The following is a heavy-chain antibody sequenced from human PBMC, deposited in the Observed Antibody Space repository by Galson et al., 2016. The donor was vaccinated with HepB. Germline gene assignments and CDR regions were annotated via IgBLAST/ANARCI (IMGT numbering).Heavy chain of an antibody. J-gene: IGHJ6*02. CDR1: GYTFTGYY. V-gene: IGHV1-2*02. CDR2: INPNSGGT. CDR3: ARSFDYYYGLDV. Sequence: SVKVSCKASGYTFTGYYMHWVRRAPGQGLEWMGWINPNSGGTNYAHKFQGRVTMTGDTSISIAYMELSGLRSDDTAVYYCARSFDYYYGLDVWGQGTTVTVSS.